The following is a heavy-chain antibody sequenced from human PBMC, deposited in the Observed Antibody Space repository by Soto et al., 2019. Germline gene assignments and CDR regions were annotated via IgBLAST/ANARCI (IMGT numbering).Heavy chain of an antibody. Sequence: ASVKVSCEASGYTFTDYAIHWVRQAPGQSLEWMGWINGGTGQTKHSHRFQDRVTITRDTSASTAYMELSSLRSEDTAVYYCARGKGMEENYYYYGLDIWGQGTTVTVS. CDR2: INGGTGQT. J-gene: IGHJ6*02. CDR3: ARGKGMEENYYYYGLDI. V-gene: IGHV1-3*01. CDR1: GYTFTDYA. D-gene: IGHD1-1*01.